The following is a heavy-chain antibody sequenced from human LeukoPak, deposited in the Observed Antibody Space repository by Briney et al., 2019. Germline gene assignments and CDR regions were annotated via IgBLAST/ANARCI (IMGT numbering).Heavy chain of an antibody. Sequence: PGGSLRLSCAASGFTFSSYEMNWVRQAPGKGLEWVSYISSSVSTIYYADSVKGRFTISRDNAKNSLYLQMNSLRAEDTAVYYCARDYGGDAGLDSWGQGTLVTVSS. V-gene: IGHV3-48*03. CDR2: ISSSVSTI. CDR3: ARDYGGDAGLDS. J-gene: IGHJ4*02. CDR1: GFTFSSYE. D-gene: IGHD4-23*01.